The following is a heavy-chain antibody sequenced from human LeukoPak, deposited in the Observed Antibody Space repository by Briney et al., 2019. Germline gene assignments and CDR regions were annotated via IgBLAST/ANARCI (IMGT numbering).Heavy chain of an antibody. CDR3: ARADTVTGFDY. CDR1: GYTFTGYY. Sequence: ASVKVSCKASGYTFTGYYMHWVRQAPGQGLEWMGWINPNSGGTNYAQKFQGRVTISVDTSKNQFSLKLSSVTAADTAVYYCARADTVTGFDYWGQGTLVTVSS. CDR2: INPNSGGT. V-gene: IGHV1-2*02. J-gene: IGHJ4*02. D-gene: IGHD4-17*01.